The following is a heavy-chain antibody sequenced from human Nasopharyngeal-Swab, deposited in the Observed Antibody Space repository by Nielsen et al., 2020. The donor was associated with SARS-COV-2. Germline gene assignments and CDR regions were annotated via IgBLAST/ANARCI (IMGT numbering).Heavy chain of an antibody. J-gene: IGHJ6*03. CDR2: INRSGST. Sequence: WIRQPPGKGLEWIGEINRSGSTNYNPSLKSRVTISVDTSKNQFSLKLSSVTAADTAVYYCARAIFGVVIIFSYYYMDVWGKGTTVTVSS. V-gene: IGHV4-34*01. D-gene: IGHD3-3*01. CDR3: ARAIFGVVIIFSYYYMDV.